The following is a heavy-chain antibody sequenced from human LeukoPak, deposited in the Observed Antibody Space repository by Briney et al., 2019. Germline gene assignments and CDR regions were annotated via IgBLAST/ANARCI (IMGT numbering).Heavy chain of an antibody. CDR2: INPNSGGT. CDR3: ARSQYSSGWSQEYAFDI. V-gene: IGHV1-2*02. J-gene: IGHJ3*02. D-gene: IGHD6-19*01. CDR1: GYTFTGYY. Sequence: ASVKVSCKASGYTFTGYYMHWVRQAPGQGLEWMGWINPNSGGTNYAQKFQGRVTMTRDTSISTAYMELSRLRSDDTAVYYCARSQYSSGWSQEYAFDIWGQGTMVTVSS.